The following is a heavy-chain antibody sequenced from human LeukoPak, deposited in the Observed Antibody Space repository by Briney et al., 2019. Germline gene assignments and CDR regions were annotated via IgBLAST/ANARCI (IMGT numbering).Heavy chain of an antibody. V-gene: IGHV1-8*02. CDR2: MNPNSGDT. J-gene: IGHJ4*02. Sequence: GASVKVSCKASGYTFTGYYMHWVRQATGQGLEWMGWMNPNSGDTGYAQKFQGRVTMTRNTSISTAYMELSGLRSEDTAVYHCARRDPFYDSSGYYDYWGQGTLVTVSS. CDR3: ARRDPFYDSSGYYDY. D-gene: IGHD3-22*01. CDR1: GYTFTGYY.